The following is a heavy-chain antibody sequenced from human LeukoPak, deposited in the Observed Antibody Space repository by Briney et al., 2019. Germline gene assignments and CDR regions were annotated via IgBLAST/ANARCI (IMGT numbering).Heavy chain of an antibody. CDR2: MNPNSGNT. J-gene: IGHJ5*02. CDR1: GYTFTSYD. Sequence: ASVKVSCKASGYTFTSYDINWVRQATGQGLGWMGWMNPNSGNTGYAQKFQGRVTMTRNTSISTAYMELSSLRSEDTAVYYCARGVYDSIGYPDGFDPWGQGTLVTVSS. D-gene: IGHD3-22*01. V-gene: IGHV1-8*01. CDR3: ARGVYDSIGYPDGFDP.